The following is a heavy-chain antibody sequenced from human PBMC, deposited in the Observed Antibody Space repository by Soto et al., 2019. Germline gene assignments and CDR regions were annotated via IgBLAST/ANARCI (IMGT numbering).Heavy chain of an antibody. CDR3: ASGVIVPTTLVH. V-gene: IGHV4-31*03. J-gene: IGHJ4*01. D-gene: IGHD5-12*01. CDR2: IYFSGDA. Sequence: QVQLQESGPGLVKPSQTLSLTCTVSGGSVRSDRYYWSWIRQRPGKGLEWIGYIYFSGDAYYNPSLKSRGAISVDTSKNQFSLKLNSVTAADTAVYYCASGVIVPTTLVHWGQGALVTVSP. CDR1: GGSVRSDRYY.